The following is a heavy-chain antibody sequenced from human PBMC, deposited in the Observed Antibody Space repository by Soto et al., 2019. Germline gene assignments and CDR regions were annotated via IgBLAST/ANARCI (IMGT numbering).Heavy chain of an antibody. CDR3: AREPVAGNGGWFDP. CDR1: GGSISTYY. CDR2: IYYSGST. D-gene: IGHD6-19*01. J-gene: IGHJ5*02. Sequence: SDTLSLTCTVSGGSISTYYWSWIRQPPGKGLEWIGYIYYSGSTNYNPSLKSRVTISVDTSKNQFSLKLSSVTAADTAVYYCAREPVAGNGGWFDPWGQGTLVTVSS. V-gene: IGHV4-59*01.